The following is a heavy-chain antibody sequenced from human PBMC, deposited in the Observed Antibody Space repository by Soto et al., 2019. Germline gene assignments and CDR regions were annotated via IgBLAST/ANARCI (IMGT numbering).Heavy chain of an antibody. V-gene: IGHV4-4*02. Sequence: QVLLQESGPGLVKPSGTLSLTCAVSGGSISSGNWWSWVRQSPGQELEWIGEIYHSGITNYNPSLKIRVTISVDNAENQLSLSLNSVTAADTAVYYCARNVRYYIDYWGQGTLVTVSS. CDR3: ARNVRYYIDY. CDR2: IYHSGIT. CDR1: GGSISSGNW. J-gene: IGHJ4*02.